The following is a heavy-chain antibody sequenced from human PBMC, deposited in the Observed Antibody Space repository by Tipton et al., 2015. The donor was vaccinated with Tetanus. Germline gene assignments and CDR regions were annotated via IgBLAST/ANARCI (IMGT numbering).Heavy chain of an antibody. Sequence: GSLRLSCAASGFNFRSYDMNWVRQAPGKGLEWVATMKQDGSEIKYVDSVTGRFTISRDNAKNSLYLQLNSLRAEDTAVYYCVRGGMMYADYWGQGTLVTVSS. CDR3: VRGGMMYADY. CDR1: GFNFRSYD. V-gene: IGHV3-7*03. J-gene: IGHJ4*02. CDR2: MKQDGSEI. D-gene: IGHD2-8*01.